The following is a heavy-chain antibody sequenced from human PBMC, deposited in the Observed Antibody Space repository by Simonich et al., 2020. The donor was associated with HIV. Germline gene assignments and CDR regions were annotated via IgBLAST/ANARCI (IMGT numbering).Heavy chain of an antibody. V-gene: IGHV3-48*01. Sequence: GLEWVSYISSSSTTIYYADSVKGRFTISRDNAKNSLYLQMNSLKAEDTAVYYCARDRVGELGLEVTIFGVLDGMDVWGQGTTVTVSS. J-gene: IGHJ6*02. CDR2: ISSSSTTI. D-gene: IGHD3-3*01. CDR3: ARDRVGELGLEVTIFGVLDGMDV.